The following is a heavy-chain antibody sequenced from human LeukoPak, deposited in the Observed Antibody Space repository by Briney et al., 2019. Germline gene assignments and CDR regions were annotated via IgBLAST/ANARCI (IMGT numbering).Heavy chain of an antibody. CDR2: IYYSGST. V-gene: IGHV4-30-4*07. CDR3: ARGRVRGMVRGVIWADY. D-gene: IGHD3-10*01. Sequence: SQTLSLTCAVSGGSISSGGYSWSWIRQPPGKGLEWIGYIYYSGSTYYNPSLKSRVTISVDTSKSQFSLKLSSVTAADTAVYYCARGRVRGMVRGVIWADYWGQGTLVTVSS. J-gene: IGHJ4*02. CDR1: GGSISSGGYS.